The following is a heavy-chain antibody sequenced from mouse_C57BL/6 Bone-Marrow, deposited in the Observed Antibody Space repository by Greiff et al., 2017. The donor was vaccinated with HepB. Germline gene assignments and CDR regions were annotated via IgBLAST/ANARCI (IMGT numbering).Heavy chain of an antibody. CDR2: IDPSDSYT. J-gene: IGHJ4*01. V-gene: IGHV1-69*01. D-gene: IGHD2-3*01. Sequence: QVQLQQPGAELVMPGASVKLSCKASGYTFTSYWMHWVKLRPGQGLEWIGEIDPSDSYTNYNQKFKGKSTLTVDKSSSTAYMQLSSLTSEDSAVYYCARYYYDGYHGAMDYWGQGTSVTVSS. CDR1: GYTFTSYW. CDR3: ARYYYDGYHGAMDY.